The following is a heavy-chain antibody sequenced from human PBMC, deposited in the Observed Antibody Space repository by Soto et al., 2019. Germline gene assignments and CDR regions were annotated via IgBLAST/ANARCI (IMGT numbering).Heavy chain of an antibody. CDR1: GGCLSGYY. CDR3: ARGRYNWNY. V-gene: IGHV4-34*01. D-gene: IGHD1-20*01. J-gene: IGHJ4*02. CDR2: INHSGST. Sequence: EILSLTCAVYGGCLSGYYWSWIRQPPGKGLGWIGEINHSGSTNYNPSLKSRVTISVDTSKNQLSLKLSSVTAADKAVYYCARGRYNWNYWGQGTLVTVSS.